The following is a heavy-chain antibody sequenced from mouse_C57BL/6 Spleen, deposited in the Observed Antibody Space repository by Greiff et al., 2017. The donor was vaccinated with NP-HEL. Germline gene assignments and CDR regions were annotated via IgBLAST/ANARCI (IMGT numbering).Heavy chain of an antibody. J-gene: IGHJ1*03. V-gene: IGHV14-4*01. CDR2: IDPENGDT. CDR3: TRAYGSSYWYFGV. Sequence: EVKLMESGAELVRPGASVKLSCTASGFNITDDYMHWVKQRPEQGLEWIGWIDPENGDTDYASKFQGKATITADTSSNTAYLQLSSLTSEDSAVYYCTRAYGSSYWYFGVWGTGTTVTVSS. D-gene: IGHD1-1*01. CDR1: GFNITDDY.